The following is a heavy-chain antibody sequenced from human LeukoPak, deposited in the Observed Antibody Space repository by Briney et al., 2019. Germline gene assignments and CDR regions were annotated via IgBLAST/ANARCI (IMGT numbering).Heavy chain of an antibody. D-gene: IGHD6-13*01. V-gene: IGHV1-69*06. J-gene: IGHJ4*02. Sequence: ASVKASCKASGGTFSSYAISWVRQAPGQGLEWMGGIIPIFGTANYAQKFQGRVTITADKSTSTAYMELSSLRSEDTAVYYCAREVQAGVAAAGHFDYWGQGTLVTVSS. CDR3: AREVQAGVAAAGHFDY. CDR1: GGTFSSYA. CDR2: IIPIFGTA.